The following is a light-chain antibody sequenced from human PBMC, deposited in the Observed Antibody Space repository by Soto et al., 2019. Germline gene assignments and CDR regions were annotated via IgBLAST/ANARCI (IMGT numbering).Light chain of an antibody. CDR2: DVS. V-gene: IGKV1-33*01. Sequence: DLQMTQSPSSLSASVGDRVTITCQASQDICNQLNWYQHKPGKAPKLLIYDVSHLETGVPSRFSGGGSGTHFTFTISSLQPEDIATYYCQQFDNLPLTFGGGTKVEIK. CDR1: QDICNQ. J-gene: IGKJ4*01. CDR3: QQFDNLPLT.